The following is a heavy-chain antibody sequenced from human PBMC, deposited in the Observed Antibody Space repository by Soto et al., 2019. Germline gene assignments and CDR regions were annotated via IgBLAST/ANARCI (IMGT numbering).Heavy chain of an antibody. CDR2: VYYNGFT. J-gene: IGHJ5*02. CDR3: ARMGDFGGGGGEVDP. V-gene: IGHV4-39*01. Sequence: QLQLRESGPGLVKPSETLSLTCTVSGGSISSSSYYWAWNRQSPGKGLEWIGSVYYNGFTYYNPSLKSRVTISVDTSKNQFSLKLTSVTAADTAVYYGARMGDFGGGGGEVDPWGQGTVVSVSS. CDR1: GGSISSSSYY. D-gene: IGHD3-10*01.